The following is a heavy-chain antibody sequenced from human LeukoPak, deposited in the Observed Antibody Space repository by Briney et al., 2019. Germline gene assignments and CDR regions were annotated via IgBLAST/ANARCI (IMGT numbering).Heavy chain of an antibody. D-gene: IGHD4-17*01. Sequence: PGGSLRLSCAASGFTFSNYNINWVRQAPGKGLEWVSSITSSSSYIYYADSVKGRFTISRDNAKNSLYLELNSLRAEDTAVYHCVRDSDTYGDHTTRRFDSWGQGTLVTVSS. V-gene: IGHV3-21*01. CDR1: GFTFSNYN. J-gene: IGHJ4*02. CDR2: ITSSSSYI. CDR3: VRDSDTYGDHTTRRFDS.